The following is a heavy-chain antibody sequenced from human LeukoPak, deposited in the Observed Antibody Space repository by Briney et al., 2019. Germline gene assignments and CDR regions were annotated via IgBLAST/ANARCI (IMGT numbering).Heavy chain of an antibody. CDR1: GGSFSGYY. D-gene: IGHD4-17*01. Sequence: SETLSLTCAVYGGSFSGYYWSWIRQPPGKGLEWIGEINHSGSTNYNPSLKSRVTILVDTSKNQFSLKLSSVTAADTAVYYCARVGDYGDYYYYGMDVWGKGTTVTVSS. V-gene: IGHV4-34*01. J-gene: IGHJ6*04. CDR2: INHSGST. CDR3: ARVGDYGDYYYYGMDV.